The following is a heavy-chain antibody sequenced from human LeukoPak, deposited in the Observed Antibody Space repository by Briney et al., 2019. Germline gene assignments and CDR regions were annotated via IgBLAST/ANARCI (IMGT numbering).Heavy chain of an antibody. V-gene: IGHV3-64D*06. J-gene: IGHJ3*02. D-gene: IGHD2-21*01. CDR1: GFTFSSYA. CDR2: ISSNGGST. Sequence: GGSLRLSCAASGFTFSSYAMSWVRQAPGKGLEYVSAISSNGGSTYYADSVKGRFTISRDNSKNTLYLQMSSLRAEDTAVYCCVISEIALRAFDIWGQGTMVTVSS. CDR3: VISEIALRAFDI.